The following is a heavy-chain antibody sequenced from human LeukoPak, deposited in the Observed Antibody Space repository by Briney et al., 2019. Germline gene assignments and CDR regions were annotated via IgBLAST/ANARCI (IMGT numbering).Heavy chain of an antibody. V-gene: IGHV3-30*03. CDR3: ARARETVPVHY. Sequence: GRSLKLSCAASGFTFSSYGMHWVRQAPGKGLEWVAVISYDGSNKYYADSVKGRFTISRDNSKNTLYLQMNSLRAEDTAVYYCARARETVPVHYWSQGTLVTVSS. CDR1: GFTFSSYG. CDR2: ISYDGSNK. J-gene: IGHJ4*02. D-gene: IGHD6-19*01.